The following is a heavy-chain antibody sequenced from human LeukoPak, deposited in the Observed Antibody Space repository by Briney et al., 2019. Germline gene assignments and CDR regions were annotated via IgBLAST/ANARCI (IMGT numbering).Heavy chain of an antibody. D-gene: IGHD2-2*01. Sequence: ASVKVSCKASGYTFTSYAMHWVRKAPGQRLDWMGWINAGNGNTKYSQKFQGRVTITRDTSASTAYMELSSLRSEDTAVYYCAGYCSSTSCRRSWFDPWGQGTLVTVSS. J-gene: IGHJ5*02. CDR1: GYTFTSYA. V-gene: IGHV1-3*01. CDR2: INAGNGNT. CDR3: AGYCSSTSCRRSWFDP.